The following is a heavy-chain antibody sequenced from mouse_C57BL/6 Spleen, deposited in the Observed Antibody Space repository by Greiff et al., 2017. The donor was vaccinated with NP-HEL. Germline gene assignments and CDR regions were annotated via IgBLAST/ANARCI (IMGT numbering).Heavy chain of an antibody. V-gene: IGHV1-52*01. J-gene: IGHJ2*01. Sequence: QVQLQQPGAELVRPGSSVKLSCKASGYTFTSSWMHWVKQRPIQGLEWIGNIDPSDSDTHYNQKFKDKATLTVDKSSSTAYMQLSSLTSEDSAVYYCARSTGFDYWGKGTTLTVSS. CDR3: ARSTGFDY. CDR1: GYTFTSSW. CDR2: IDPSDSDT.